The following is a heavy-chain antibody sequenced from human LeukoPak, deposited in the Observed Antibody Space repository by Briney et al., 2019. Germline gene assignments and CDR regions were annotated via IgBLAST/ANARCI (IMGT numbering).Heavy chain of an antibody. CDR1: GYTFTNYA. J-gene: IGHJ6*03. D-gene: IGHD3-3*01. CDR2: ISGYNDNT. V-gene: IGHV1-18*01. Sequence: GASVKVSCKASGYTFTNYAISWVRQAPGQGLEWMGWISGYNDNTNYAQKVQGRVTMTTDTSTSTAYMELRSLRSDDTAVYYCARNQGYDFWSLREAPYYMDVWGKGTTVTVSS. CDR3: ARNQGYDFWSLREAPYYMDV.